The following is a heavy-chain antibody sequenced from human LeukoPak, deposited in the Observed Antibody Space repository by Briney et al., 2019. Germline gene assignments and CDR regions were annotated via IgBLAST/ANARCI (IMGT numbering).Heavy chain of an antibody. V-gene: IGHV3-30*18. Sequence: GGSLRLSCAASGFTFSSYAMSWVRQAPGKGLEWVAVISYDGSNKYYADSVKGRFTISRDNSKNTLYLQMNSLRAEDTAVYYCAKNPDIVATYNYFDYWGQGTLVTVSS. D-gene: IGHD5-12*01. CDR3: AKNPDIVATYNYFDY. CDR2: ISYDGSNK. J-gene: IGHJ4*02. CDR1: GFTFSSYA.